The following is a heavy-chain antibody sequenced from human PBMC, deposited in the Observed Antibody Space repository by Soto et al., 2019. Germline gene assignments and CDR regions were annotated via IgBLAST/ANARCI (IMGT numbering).Heavy chain of an antibody. J-gene: IGHJ6*02. CDR2: IIPIFGTA. D-gene: IGHD3-10*01. CDR3: ARARGNYYGSGSYYYYYYGMDV. V-gene: IGHV1-69*06. CDR1: GGTFSSYA. Sequence: ASVKVSCKASGGTFSSYAISWVRQAPGQGLEWMGGIIPIFGTANYAQKFQGRVTITADKSTSTAYMELSSLRSEDTAVYYCARARGNYYGSGSYYYYYYGMDVWGQGTTVTVSS.